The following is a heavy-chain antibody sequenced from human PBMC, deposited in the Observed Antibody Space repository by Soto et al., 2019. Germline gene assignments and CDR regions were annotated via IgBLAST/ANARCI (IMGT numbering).Heavy chain of an antibody. J-gene: IGHJ6*02. CDR2: IYYSGST. D-gene: IGHD3-10*01. Sequence: SETLSLTCTVSGGSISSGDYYWSWIRQPPGKGLEWLGYIYYSGSTYYNPSLKSRVTISVDTSKNQFSLKLSSVTAADTAVYYCARAPRDYGSGNHYYYGMDVWGQGTTFTVSS. V-gene: IGHV4-30-4*01. CDR1: GGSISSGDYY. CDR3: ARAPRDYGSGNHYYYGMDV.